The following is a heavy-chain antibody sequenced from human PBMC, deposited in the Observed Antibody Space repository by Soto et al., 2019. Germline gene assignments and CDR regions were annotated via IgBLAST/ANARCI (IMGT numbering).Heavy chain of an antibody. CDR2: ISYDGSNK. D-gene: IGHD2-21*02. CDR3: ARDGDQYCGDDCYRGLSFDY. Sequence: QVQLVESGGGVVQPGRSLRLSCEASGFTFSSYAMHWVGQAPGKGLEWVAVISYDGSNKYYADSVKGRFTISRDNSKNTLSRQMNSLRAEDTAVYNCARDGDQYCGDDCYRGLSFDYLGQGTLVTVSS. CDR1: GFTFSSYA. J-gene: IGHJ4*02. V-gene: IGHV3-30-3*01.